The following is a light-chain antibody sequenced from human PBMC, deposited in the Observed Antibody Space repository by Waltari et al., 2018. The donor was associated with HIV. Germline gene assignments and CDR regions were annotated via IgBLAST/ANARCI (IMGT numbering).Light chain of an antibody. CDR2: DVS. J-gene: IGLJ3*02. Sequence: QSALTQPASVSGSPGKSITISCTGTSSDVGGYNYVHCYQQHPVKAPKLMIYDVSNRPSGVSKRFAGSKSCNTASLTISGLQAEYEADYYCSSYTSSSTWVVGGGTKLTVL. CDR3: SSYTSSSTWV. CDR1: SSDVGGYNY. V-gene: IGLV2-14*03.